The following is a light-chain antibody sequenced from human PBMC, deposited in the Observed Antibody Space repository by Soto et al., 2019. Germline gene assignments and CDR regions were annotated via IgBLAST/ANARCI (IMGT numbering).Light chain of an antibody. CDR3: SSYTSSTPYV. J-gene: IGLJ1*01. V-gene: IGLV2-14*01. Sequence: QSVLTQPASVSGSPGQSISISCTGTSSDVGGYNYVSWYQQQPGKAPKLMIYEVSSRPSGVSDRFSGSKSGNTASLTISGLQAEDEADYYCSSYTSSTPYVFRTGTTVTVL. CDR2: EVS. CDR1: SSDVGGYNY.